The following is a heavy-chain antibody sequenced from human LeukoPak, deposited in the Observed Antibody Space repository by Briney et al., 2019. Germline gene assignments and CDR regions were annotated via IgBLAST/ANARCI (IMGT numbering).Heavy chain of an antibody. Sequence: GGSLRLSCAASGFTFSNAWMSWVRQAPGKGLEWVGRIKSKTDGGTTDYAAPVKGRFTISRDDSKNTLYLQVNSLKTEDTAVYYCTTVPYDILTGYPLDYWGQGTLVTVSS. CDR3: TTVPYDILTGYPLDY. V-gene: IGHV3-15*01. D-gene: IGHD3-9*01. CDR1: GFTFSNAW. J-gene: IGHJ4*02. CDR2: IKSKTDGGTT.